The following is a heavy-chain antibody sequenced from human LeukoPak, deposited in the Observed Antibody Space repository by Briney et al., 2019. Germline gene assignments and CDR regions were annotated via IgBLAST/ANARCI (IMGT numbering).Heavy chain of an antibody. CDR1: GLTLTNYG. V-gene: IGHV3-33*01. CDR3: ARSGASVAAVGTWYLQH. Sequence: VRCPRPSCAASGLTLTNYGMECGRQGPGKGLEWGAVIWFDGSDKYYADSSKGRLPISRDNSKNTLYLQANSLRAKDTAVYYCARSGASVAAVGTWYLQHWGQGTLVTVSS. CDR2: IWFDGSDK. D-gene: IGHD6-13*01. J-gene: IGHJ1*01.